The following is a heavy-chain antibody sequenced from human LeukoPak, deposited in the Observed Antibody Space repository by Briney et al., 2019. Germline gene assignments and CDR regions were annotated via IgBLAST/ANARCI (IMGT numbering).Heavy chain of an antibody. Sequence: ASVKVSCKAFGYTFTKYGISWVRQAPGQGLEWMGWISIIDGNTNYAQNLQGRVAMTTDTSTNTVYMELRSLRFDDTAVYYCARDSDTTSGRDPWGQGTLVTVSS. J-gene: IGHJ5*02. CDR2: ISIIDGNT. D-gene: IGHD1-26*01. CDR3: ARDSDTTSGRDP. V-gene: IGHV1-18*01. CDR1: GYTFTKYG.